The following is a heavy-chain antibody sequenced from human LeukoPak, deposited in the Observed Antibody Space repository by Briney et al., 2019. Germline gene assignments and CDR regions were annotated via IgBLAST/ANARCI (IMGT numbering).Heavy chain of an antibody. CDR3: ARDSKLSSGWYYYFDY. D-gene: IGHD6-19*01. V-gene: IGHV3-33*01. CDR2: IWYDGSNK. J-gene: IGHJ4*02. CDR1: GFTFSRYG. Sequence: GGSLRLSCAASGFTFSRYGMHWVRQAPGKGLEWVAVIWYDGSNKYYADSVKGRFTISRDNSKNTLYLQMNSLRAEDTAVYYCARDSKLSSGWYYYFDYWGQGTLVTVSS.